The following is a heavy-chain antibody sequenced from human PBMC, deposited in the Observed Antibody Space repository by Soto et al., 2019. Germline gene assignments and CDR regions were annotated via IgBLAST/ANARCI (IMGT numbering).Heavy chain of an antibody. V-gene: IGHV4-59*08. D-gene: IGHD2-21*02. Sequence: QVQLQESGPGLVKPSETLSLTCTVSGGSISSYYWGWIRQPPGKGLEWIAYIYYSCSTNYNPSLKSRVTISLDTSKSQFSLKVNSVTAADTAVYYCVRTFCGTNCYDFFDSWGQGTLVTVSS. CDR1: GGSISSYY. CDR2: IYYSCST. CDR3: VRTFCGTNCYDFFDS. J-gene: IGHJ4*02.